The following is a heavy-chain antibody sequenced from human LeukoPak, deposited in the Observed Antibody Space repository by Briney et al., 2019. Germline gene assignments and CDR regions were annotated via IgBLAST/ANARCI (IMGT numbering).Heavy chain of an antibody. CDR3: ARRCSGGSCSLVGFDY. CDR2: IYYSGNT. CDR1: GGSISSSGYY. V-gene: IGHV4-39*01. D-gene: IGHD2-15*01. J-gene: IGHJ4*02. Sequence: PSETLSLTCTVSGGSISSSGYYWGWIRQPPGKGLEWIGSIYYSGNTYYNPSLKSRVTISVDTSKNQFSLKLSSVTAADTAVYYCARRCSGGSCSLVGFDYWGQGTLVTVSS.